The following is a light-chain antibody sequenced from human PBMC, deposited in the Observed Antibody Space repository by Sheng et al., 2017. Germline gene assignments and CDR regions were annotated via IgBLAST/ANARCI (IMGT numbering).Light chain of an antibody. CDR1: QSVDSSY. V-gene: IGKV3-15*01. Sequence: EIVLTQSAGTLSLSPGERATLSCRASQSVDSSYLIWYQQKPGQTPRLLIYGASTRATGIPARFSGSGSGTEFTLTISSLQSEDFAVYYCQHYNNWPLTFGGGSKVEIK. CDR2: GAS. CDR3: QHYNNWPLT. J-gene: IGKJ4*01.